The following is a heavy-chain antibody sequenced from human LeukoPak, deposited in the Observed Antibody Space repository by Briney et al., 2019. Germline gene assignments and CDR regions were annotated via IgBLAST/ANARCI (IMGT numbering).Heavy chain of an antibody. CDR3: ARRDSSSWYNYYYYYYMDV. CDR2: IKQDGSEK. Sequence: RGSLRLSCAASGFTFSSYWMSWVRQAPGKGLEWVANIKQDGSEKYYVDSVKGRFTISRDNAKNSLYLQMNSLRAEDTAVYYCARRDSSSWYNYYYYYYMDVWGKGTTVTVSS. D-gene: IGHD6-13*01. CDR1: GFTFSSYW. V-gene: IGHV3-7*01. J-gene: IGHJ6*03.